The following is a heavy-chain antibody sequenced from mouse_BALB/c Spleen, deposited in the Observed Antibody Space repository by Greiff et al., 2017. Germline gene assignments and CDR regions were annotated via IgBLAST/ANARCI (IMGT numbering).Heavy chain of an antibody. V-gene: IGHV2-9*02. J-gene: IGHJ4*01. D-gene: IGHD1-1*01. CDR2: IWAGGST. CDR1: GFSLTSYG. CDR3: ARDPYYGSSYRAMDY. Sequence: VMLVESGPGLVAPSQSLSITCTVSGFSLTSYGAHWVRQPPGKGLVWLGVIWAGGSTNYHSALMSRLSISKDNSKSQVFLKMNSLQTDDTAMYYCARDPYYGSSYRAMDYWGQGTSVTVSS.